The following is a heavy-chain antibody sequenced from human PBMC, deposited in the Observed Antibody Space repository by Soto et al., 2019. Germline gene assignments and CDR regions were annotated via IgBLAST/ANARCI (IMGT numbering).Heavy chain of an antibody. V-gene: IGHV3-33*01. CDR1: GFTFSSYG. CDR3: AGDIVVVPAAMTISDYYYYGMDV. Sequence: GGSLRLSCAASGFTFSSYGMHWVRQAPGKGLEWVAVIWYDGSNKYYADSVKGRFTISRDNSKNTRYLQMNSLRAEETAVYYCAGDIVVVPAAMTISDYYYYGMDVWGQGTTVTVSS. J-gene: IGHJ6*02. D-gene: IGHD2-2*01. CDR2: IWYDGSNK.